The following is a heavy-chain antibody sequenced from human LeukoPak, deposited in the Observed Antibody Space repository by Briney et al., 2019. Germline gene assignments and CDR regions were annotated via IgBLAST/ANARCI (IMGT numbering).Heavy chain of an antibody. J-gene: IGHJ4*02. Sequence: PGGSLRLSCTASGFTFSDDYMTWLRQAPGKGLEWVSYISSGGGTIYYADSVKGRFTISRDNAKNSLYLQMNSLRVEDTAVYYCARGYSNYRYWGQGTLVTVSS. CDR1: GFTFSDDY. V-gene: IGHV3-11*04. CDR2: ISSGGGTI. CDR3: ARGYSNYRY. D-gene: IGHD4-11*01.